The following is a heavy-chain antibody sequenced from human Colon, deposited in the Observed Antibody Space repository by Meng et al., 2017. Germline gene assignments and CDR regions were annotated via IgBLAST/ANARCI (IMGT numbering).Heavy chain of an antibody. CDR1: GFTFSSYG. J-gene: IGHJ6*02. CDR3: ARQQGYGSGSYYNHYYYYGMDV. V-gene: IGHV3-33*08. D-gene: IGHD3-10*01. CDR2: IWYDGSNK. Sequence: GGSLRLSCIASGFTFSSYGMHWVRQAPGKGLEWVAVIWYDGSNKYYADSVKGRFTISRDNSKNTLYLQMNSLRAEDTAVYYCARQQGYGSGSYYNHYYYYGMDVWGQGTTVTVSS.